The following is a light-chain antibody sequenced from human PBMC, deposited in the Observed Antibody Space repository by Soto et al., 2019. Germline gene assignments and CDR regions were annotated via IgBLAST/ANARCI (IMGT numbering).Light chain of an antibody. CDR3: QKSYSTPIT. CDR1: QSISSY. CDR2: AAS. J-gene: IGKJ5*01. Sequence: DIQMTQYPCSLSASVGDRVTITCRASQSISSYLNWYQQKPGKAPKLLIYAASSLQSGVPSRFSGSGSGTDFTLTISSLQPEDFATYYCQKSYSTPITCGKGQRREIK. V-gene: IGKV1-39*01.